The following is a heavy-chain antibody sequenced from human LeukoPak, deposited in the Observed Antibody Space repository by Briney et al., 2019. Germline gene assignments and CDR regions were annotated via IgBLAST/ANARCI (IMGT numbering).Heavy chain of an antibody. D-gene: IGHD2-15*01. CDR3: AKGPVVTFDI. CDR2: ISYDGSNK. Sequence: GGSLRLSCAASGSTFSSYAMHWVRKAPGKGLEWVAVISYDGSNKYYADSVKGRFTISSDNSKKTLYLQMNSLRAEDTAVYYCAKGPVVTFDIWGQGTLVTVSS. CDR1: GSTFSSYA. V-gene: IGHV3-30*04. J-gene: IGHJ4*02.